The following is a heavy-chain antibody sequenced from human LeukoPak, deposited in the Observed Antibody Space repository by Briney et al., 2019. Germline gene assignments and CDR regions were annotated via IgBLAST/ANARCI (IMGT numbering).Heavy chain of an antibody. CDR2: IIPILGIA. D-gene: IGHD4-17*01. CDR1: GGTFSSYA. J-gene: IGHJ4*02. Sequence: SVKVSCKASGGTFSSYASSWVRQAPGQGLEWMGRIIPILGIANYAQKFQGRVTITADKSTSTAYMELSSLRSEDTAVYYCARAHYGYFDYWGQGTLVTVSS. V-gene: IGHV1-69*04. CDR3: ARAHYGYFDY.